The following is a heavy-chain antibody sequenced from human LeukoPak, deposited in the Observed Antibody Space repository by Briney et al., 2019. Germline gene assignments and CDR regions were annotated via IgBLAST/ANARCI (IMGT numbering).Heavy chain of an antibody. D-gene: IGHD6-19*01. CDR2: VNPNSGGT. J-gene: IGHJ4*02. V-gene: IGHV1-2*02. Sequence: GASVKVSCKASGYTFTGYYIHWVRQAPGQGLQWMGWVNPNSGGTNYAQKFQDRVSVTRDTSISTAYMELSRLRSDDTTVYYCARVAAMSGIGWGDFDYWGQGTLVTVSS. CDR1: GYTFTGYY. CDR3: ARVAAMSGIGWGDFDY.